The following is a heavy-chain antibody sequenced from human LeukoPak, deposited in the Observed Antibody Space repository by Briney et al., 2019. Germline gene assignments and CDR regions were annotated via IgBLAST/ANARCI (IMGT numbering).Heavy chain of an antibody. CDR2: IKSDGSST. CDR1: GFTFSSYW. V-gene: IGHV3-74*01. J-gene: IGHJ4*02. Sequence: PGGSLRLSCAASGFTFSSYWMHWVRQAPGKGLVWVSRIKSDGSSTSYADSVKGRLTISRDNAKNTVYLQMNSLRAEDTAVYYCATSRTFDYWGQGTLVTVSS. CDR3: ATSRTFDY.